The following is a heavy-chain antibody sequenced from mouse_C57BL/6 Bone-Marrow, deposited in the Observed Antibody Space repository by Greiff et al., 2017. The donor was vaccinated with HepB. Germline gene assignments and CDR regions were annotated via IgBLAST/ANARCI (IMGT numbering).Heavy chain of an antibody. J-gene: IGHJ1*03. D-gene: IGHD1-1*01. CDR2: ISSGGDYI. V-gene: IGHV5-9-1*02. CDR1: GFTFSSYA. Sequence: EVNVVESGEGLVKPGGSLKLSCAASGFTFSSYAMSWVRQTPEKRLEWVAYISSGGDYIYYADTVKGRFTISRDNARNTLYLQMSSLKSEDTAMYYCTRAIYYYGSSWYFDVWGTGTTVTVSS. CDR3: TRAIYYYGSSWYFDV.